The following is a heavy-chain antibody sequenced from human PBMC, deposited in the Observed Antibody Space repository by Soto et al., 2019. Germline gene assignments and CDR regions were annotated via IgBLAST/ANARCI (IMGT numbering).Heavy chain of an antibody. CDR2: ISYDGSNK. Sequence: QVQLVESGGGVVQPGRSLRLSCAASGFTFSSYAMHWVRQAPGKGLEWVAVISYDGSNKYYADSVKGRFTISRDNSKNTLYLQMNSLRAEDTAVYYCARDRVVAVTGYYGMDVWGQGTTVTVSS. D-gene: IGHD2-15*01. CDR1: GFTFSSYA. CDR3: ARDRVVAVTGYYGMDV. V-gene: IGHV3-30-3*01. J-gene: IGHJ6*02.